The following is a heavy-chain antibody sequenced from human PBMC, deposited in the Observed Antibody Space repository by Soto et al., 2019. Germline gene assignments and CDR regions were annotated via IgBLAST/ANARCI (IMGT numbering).Heavy chain of an antibody. D-gene: IGHD2-15*01. CDR3: AKGDKILGYCSGGSCPELRFDP. CDR1: GFTFSSYA. V-gene: IGHV3-30*04. J-gene: IGHJ5*02. CDR2: IRDSGSNT. Sequence: GGSLRLSCAASGFTFSSYAMHWVRQAPGKGLEWVAVIRDSGSNTYYADSVKGRFTNSRDNSKNTLYLQMNSLRAEDTAVYYCAKGDKILGYCSGGSCPELRFDPWGQGTLVTVSS.